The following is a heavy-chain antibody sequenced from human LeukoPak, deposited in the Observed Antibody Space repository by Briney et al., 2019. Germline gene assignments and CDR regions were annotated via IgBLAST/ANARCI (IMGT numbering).Heavy chain of an antibody. CDR2: IWYDGSNK. Sequence: GGSLRLSCAASGFTFSSYGMHWVRQAPGKGLEWVAVIWYDGSNKYYADSVKGRFTISRDNSKNTLYLQMNSLRAEDTAVYYCARGGANDQYDYTGYYTRYFDFWGQGTLVTVSS. V-gene: IGHV3-33*01. J-gene: IGHJ4*02. CDR3: ARGGANDQYDYTGYYTRYFDF. D-gene: IGHD3-22*01. CDR1: GFTFSSYG.